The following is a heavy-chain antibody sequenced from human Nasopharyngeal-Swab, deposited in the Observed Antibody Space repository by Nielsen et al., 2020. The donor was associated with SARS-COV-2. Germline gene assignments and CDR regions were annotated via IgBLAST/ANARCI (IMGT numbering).Heavy chain of an antibody. J-gene: IGHJ4*02. V-gene: IGHV3-21*01. CDR1: GFTFSNYN. Sequence: GESLKISCAASGFTFSNYNMNWVRQAPGKGLEWVSSITPSGSSTYYADSVKGRFTISRDNTKNSVYLQMNSLRVEDTAVYYCSRGIPPEFIAAAGKGGQGTLVTVSS. CDR2: ITPSGSST. CDR3: SRGIPPEFIAAAGK. D-gene: IGHD6-13*01.